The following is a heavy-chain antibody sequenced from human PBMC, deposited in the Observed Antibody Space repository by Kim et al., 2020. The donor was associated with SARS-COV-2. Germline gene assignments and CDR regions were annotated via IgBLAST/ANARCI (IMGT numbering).Heavy chain of an antibody. J-gene: IGHJ3*01. CDR3: AKDAVAYTHDYRGYYGGTFAV. D-gene: IGHD3-22*01. Sequence: GGSLRLSCAASGFTLDDYAMHWVRQAPGKGLEWIAAITWNSGATAYADSVKGRFTISRDNRKKSLYLEMDSLRPEDTAFYYCAKDAVAYTHDYRGYYGGTFAVWGQGTKVAVSS. V-gene: IGHV3-9*01. CDR1: GFTLDDYA. CDR2: ITWNSGAT.